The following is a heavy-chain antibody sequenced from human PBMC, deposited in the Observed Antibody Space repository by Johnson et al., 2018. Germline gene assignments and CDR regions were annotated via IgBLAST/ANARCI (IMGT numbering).Heavy chain of an antibody. J-gene: IGHJ1*01. Sequence: EVQLLESGGGLLQPGGSLRLSCAASGLTFSSNAMSWVRQAPGMGLEWVSAISGSGGSTYYADSVKGRFTISREHSKNTLYLQMNSLRGADTAVYYCARASVVTSEYFQPWGQGTLVTVSS. D-gene: IGHD2-21*02. CDR1: GLTFSSNA. CDR3: ARASVVTSEYFQP. CDR2: ISGSGGST. V-gene: IGHV3-23*01.